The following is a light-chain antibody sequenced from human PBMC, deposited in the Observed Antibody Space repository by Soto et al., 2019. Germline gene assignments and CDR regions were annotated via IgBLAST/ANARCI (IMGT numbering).Light chain of an antibody. CDR1: SSDVGSYNR. CDR2: EVS. Sequence: QSVLTQPPSVSGSPGQSVTISCTGTSSDVGSYNRVSWYQQPPGTAPKLMIYEVSNRPSGVPDRFSGSKSGNTASLTISGLQAEDEADYYCSSYTDSSNYVFGTGTKLTVL. V-gene: IGLV2-18*02. CDR3: SSYTDSSNYV. J-gene: IGLJ1*01.